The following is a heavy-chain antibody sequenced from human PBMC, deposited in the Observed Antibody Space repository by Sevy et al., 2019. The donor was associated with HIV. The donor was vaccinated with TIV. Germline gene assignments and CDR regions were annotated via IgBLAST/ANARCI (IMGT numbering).Heavy chain of an antibody. J-gene: IGHJ6*02. Sequence: SETLSLTCAVYGGSFSGYYWSWIRQPPGKGLEWIGEINHSGSTNYNPSLKSRVTISVDTSKNQFSLKLGSVTAADTAVYYCASDYGDYGGYYYGMDVWGQGTTVTVSS. CDR2: INHSGST. D-gene: IGHD4-17*01. CDR3: ASDYGDYGGYYYGMDV. V-gene: IGHV4-34*01. CDR1: GGSFSGYY.